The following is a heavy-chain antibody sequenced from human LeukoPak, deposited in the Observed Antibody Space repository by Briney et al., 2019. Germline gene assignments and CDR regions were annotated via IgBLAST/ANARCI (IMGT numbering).Heavy chain of an antibody. Sequence: ASVKVSCTASGYTFTSYAMHWVRQAPGQRLEWMGWINAGNGNTKYSQKLQGRVTMTTDTSTSTAYMELRSLRSDDTAVYYCARDLTYYDFWSAPGPIDYWGQGTLVTVSS. V-gene: IGHV1-3*01. CDR2: INAGNGNT. D-gene: IGHD3-3*01. J-gene: IGHJ4*02. CDR1: GYTFTSYA. CDR3: ARDLTYYDFWSAPGPIDY.